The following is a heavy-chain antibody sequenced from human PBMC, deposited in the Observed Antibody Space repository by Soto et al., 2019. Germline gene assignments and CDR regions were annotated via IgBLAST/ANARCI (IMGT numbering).Heavy chain of an antibody. CDR2: ISWNSGSI. V-gene: IGHV3-9*01. J-gene: IGHJ6*02. CDR3: AKSTRGITIFGVVTSGLGMDV. CDR1: GFTFDDYA. Sequence: EVQLVESGGGLVQPGRSLRLSCAASGFTFDDYAMHWVRQAPGKGLEWVSGISWNSGSIGYADSVKGRFTISRDNAKNSLYLQMNSMRAEDTALYYCAKSTRGITIFGVVTSGLGMDVWGQGTTVTVSS. D-gene: IGHD3-3*01.